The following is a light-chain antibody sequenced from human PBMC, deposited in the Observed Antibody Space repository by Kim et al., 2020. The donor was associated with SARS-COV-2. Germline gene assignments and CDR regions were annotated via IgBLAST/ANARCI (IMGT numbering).Light chain of an antibody. CDR2: GTS. J-gene: IGLJ2*01. Sequence: YDVHWYQQFPGTAPKLLIFGTSNRPPGVPERFSGFKSVSSASLTIAGLQAEDEADYYCQSYDSSLSAIFGGGTRVTVL. V-gene: IGLV1-40*01. CDR1: YD. CDR3: QSYDSSLSAI.